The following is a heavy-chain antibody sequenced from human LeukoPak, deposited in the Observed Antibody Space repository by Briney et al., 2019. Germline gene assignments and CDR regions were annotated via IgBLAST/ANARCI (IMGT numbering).Heavy chain of an antibody. Sequence: GGSLRLSCAASGLTFSSHWMSWVRQAPGKGLEWVANIKHDGSEEYYVDSLKGRFTISRDNAKSSLYLQMNSLRAEDTAVYYCARVVPGLGKAWDYFDYWGQGTLVTVSS. CDR3: ARVVPGLGKAWDYFDY. V-gene: IGHV3-7*01. J-gene: IGHJ4*02. CDR2: IKHDGSEE. CDR1: GLTFSSHW. D-gene: IGHD1-26*01.